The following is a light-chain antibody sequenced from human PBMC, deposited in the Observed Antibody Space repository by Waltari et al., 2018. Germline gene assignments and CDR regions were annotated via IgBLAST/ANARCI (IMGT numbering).Light chain of an antibody. Sequence: DIVMTQSPLSLPVIPGEPDSISCRSSQSLRHSNGYNYLDWYLQKPGQSPQLLIFLGSNRASGVPDRFSGSGSGTDFTLKISRVEAEDVGVYYCMQALQTPLTFGGGTKVEIK. J-gene: IGKJ4*01. CDR2: LGS. CDR3: MQALQTPLT. CDR1: QSLRHSNGYNY. V-gene: IGKV2-28*01.